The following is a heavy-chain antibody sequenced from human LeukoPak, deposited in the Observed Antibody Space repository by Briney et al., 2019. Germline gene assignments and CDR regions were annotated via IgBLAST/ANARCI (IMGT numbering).Heavy chain of an antibody. CDR1: GGSIDSYY. J-gene: IGHJ6*03. V-gene: IGHV4-59*01. Sequence: SETLSLTCTVSGGSIDSYYWSWIRQPPGKGLEWIGYIYYTGSTEYHPSLKSRVTISLDTSKNQFSLKLTSVTAADTAVYYCARVCPPYYYYYMDVWGKGTTVTVSS. CDR3: ARVCPPYYYYYMDV. CDR2: IYYTGST. D-gene: IGHD5/OR15-5a*01.